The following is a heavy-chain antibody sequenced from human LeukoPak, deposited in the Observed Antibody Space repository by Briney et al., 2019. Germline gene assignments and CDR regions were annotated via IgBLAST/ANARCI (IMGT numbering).Heavy chain of an antibody. D-gene: IGHD6-19*01. CDR3: ARDILAVAGTGYFDS. J-gene: IGHJ4*02. V-gene: IGHV3-30-3*01. Sequence: PGGSLRLSCAASGFTFSSYAMHWVRQAPGKGLEWVAVISFDGSNKYYADSVKGRFTISRDNSKNTLYLQMNSLRAEDTAVHYCARDILAVAGTGYFDSWGQGTLVTVSS. CDR2: ISFDGSNK. CDR1: GFTFSSYA.